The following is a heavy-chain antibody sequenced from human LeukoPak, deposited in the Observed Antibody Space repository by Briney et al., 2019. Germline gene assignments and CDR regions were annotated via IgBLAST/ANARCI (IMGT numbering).Heavy chain of an antibody. Sequence: SETLSLTCTVSGGSISSYYWSWLRQPAGKGLERIGRIYTSGSTNYNPSLKSRVTMSVDTSKNQFSLKLSSVTAADTAVYYCAGGYYYDSSGYRFDYWGQGTLVTVSS. D-gene: IGHD3-22*01. V-gene: IGHV4-4*07. J-gene: IGHJ4*02. CDR3: AGGYYYDSSGYRFDY. CDR2: IYTSGST. CDR1: GGSISSYY.